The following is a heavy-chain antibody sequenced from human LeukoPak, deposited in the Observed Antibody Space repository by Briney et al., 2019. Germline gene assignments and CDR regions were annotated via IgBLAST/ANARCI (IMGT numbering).Heavy chain of an antibody. CDR3: ASDSLYGSGSYFDY. Sequence: SETLSLTCTVSGGSISSSSYYWGWIRQPPGKGLEWIGSIYYSGSTYYNPSLKSRVTISVDTSKNQFSLKLSSVTAADTAVYYCASDSLYGSGSYFDYWGQGTLVTVSS. CDR1: GGSISSSSYY. D-gene: IGHD3-10*01. CDR2: IYYSGST. J-gene: IGHJ4*02. V-gene: IGHV4-39*07.